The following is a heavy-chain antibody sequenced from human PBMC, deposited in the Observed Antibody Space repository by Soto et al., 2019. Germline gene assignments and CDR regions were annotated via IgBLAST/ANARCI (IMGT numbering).Heavy chain of an antibody. J-gene: IGHJ4*02. CDR3: TRDHPRGWPDY. V-gene: IGHV3-23*01. D-gene: IGHD6-19*01. CDR1: GFTFSSYA. Sequence: GGSLRLSCAASGFTFSSYAMNWVRQAPGKGLEWVSVISGSGGTTYYADSVKGRFTISRDNSKNTLYLQMSSLRAEDTAVYYCTRDHPRGWPDYWGQGTLVTVSS. CDR2: ISGSGGTT.